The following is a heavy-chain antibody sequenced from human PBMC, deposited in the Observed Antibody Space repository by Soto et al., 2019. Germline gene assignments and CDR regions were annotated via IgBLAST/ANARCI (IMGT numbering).Heavy chain of an antibody. V-gene: IGHV1-46*03. CDR2: INPSGGST. J-gene: IGHJ6*03. CDR3: ARRALVGSGPSLYYYYYMDV. Sequence: QVQLVQSGAEVKKPGASVKVSCKASGYTFTSYYMHWVRQAPGQGLEWMGIINPSGGSTSYAQKFQGRVTMTRDTSTSTVYMELSSLRSEDTAVYYCARRALVGSGPSLYYYYYMDVWGKGTTVTVSS. D-gene: IGHD6-19*01. CDR1: GYTFTSYY.